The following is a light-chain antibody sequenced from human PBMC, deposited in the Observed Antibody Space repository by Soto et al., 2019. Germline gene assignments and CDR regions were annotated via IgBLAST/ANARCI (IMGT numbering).Light chain of an antibody. V-gene: IGLV2-23*01. CDR1: SSDVGTYKF. J-gene: IGLJ3*02. Sequence: QSALTQPASVSGSPGQSITISCTGTSSDVGTYKFVSWYQQHPGKVPTLMIHEGTKRPSGVSNRFSGSKSGNTATLTISGLKHAAEANYYCCSYAGTSFWVFGGGTKLTVL. CDR2: EGT. CDR3: CSYAGTSFWV.